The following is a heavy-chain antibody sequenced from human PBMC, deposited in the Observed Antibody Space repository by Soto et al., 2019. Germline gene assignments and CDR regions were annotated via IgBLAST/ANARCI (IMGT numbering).Heavy chain of an antibody. J-gene: IGHJ4*02. V-gene: IGHV3-23*01. CDR3: AREGTYCSGGSCYPHFDY. CDR1: GFGFGGFA. D-gene: IGHD2-15*01. Sequence: GGSLRLSCAASGFGFGGFAMNWVRQAPGKGLEWVSTISGSGDYTYYTDSVKGRFTISRDNSKNMMYLQMNSLRAEDTAVYYCAREGTYCSGGSCYPHFDYWGQGTLVTVSS. CDR2: ISGSGDYT.